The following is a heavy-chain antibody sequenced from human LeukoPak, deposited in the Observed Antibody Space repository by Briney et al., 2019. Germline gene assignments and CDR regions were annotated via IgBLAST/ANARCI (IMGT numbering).Heavy chain of an antibody. Sequence: PGGSLRLSCAASGFTFSSYSMNWVRQAPGKGLEWISYISSSSSTIYYADSVKGRFTISRDNAKNSLYLQMNSLRAEDTAVYYCARGPGRLDETGPFDYWGQGTLVTVSS. J-gene: IGHJ4*02. CDR2: ISSSSSTI. CDR3: ARGPGRLDETGPFDY. D-gene: IGHD2-15*01. V-gene: IGHV3-48*01. CDR1: GFTFSSYS.